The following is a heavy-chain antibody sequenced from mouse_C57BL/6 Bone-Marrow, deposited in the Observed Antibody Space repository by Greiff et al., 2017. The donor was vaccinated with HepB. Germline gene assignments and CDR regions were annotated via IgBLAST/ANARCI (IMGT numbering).Heavy chain of an antibody. V-gene: IGHV1-55*01. D-gene: IGHD1-1*01. CDR2: IYPGSGST. CDR3: ARDYYGSSYVPYYDAMDY. CDR1: GYTFTSYW. J-gene: IGHJ4*01. Sequence: QVQLQQPGVELVKPGASVKMSCKASGYTFTSYWITWVKQRPGQGLEWLGDIYPGSGSTNDNEKFKSKATRTVDTSSSTSYMQFSILTSEDSAVYYCARDYYGSSYVPYYDAMDYWGQGTSVTVSS.